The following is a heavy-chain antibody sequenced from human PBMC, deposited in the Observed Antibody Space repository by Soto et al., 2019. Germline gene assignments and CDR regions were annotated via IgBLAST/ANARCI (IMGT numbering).Heavy chain of an antibody. CDR3: AKDGRHCSGGSCPQGH. D-gene: IGHD2-15*01. Sequence: ASLKVSCKGSSYTFTGDYMHCVGQAPGQALEWKRWINANSGGTNYGQKFQGRVSITRDKDSSTDYMELSSLTSDDSAVYYCAKDGRHCSGGSCPQGHWGQGTLVTVSS. CDR2: INANSGGT. V-gene: IGHV1-2*02. CDR1: SYTFTGDY. J-gene: IGHJ4*02.